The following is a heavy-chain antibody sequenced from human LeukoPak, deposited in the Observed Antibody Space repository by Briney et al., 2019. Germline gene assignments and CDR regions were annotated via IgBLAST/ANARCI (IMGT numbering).Heavy chain of an antibody. Sequence: GGSLRLSCAASGFTFSSYGIHWVRQAPGKGLEWVAVISYDGSNEYYADSVKGRFTISRDNSKNTLYLQMNSLRSEDTALYYCAKDYGDLLYYGMDVWGQGPTVTVSS. V-gene: IGHV3-30*18. CDR3: AKDYGDLLYYGMDV. CDR2: ISYDGSNE. CDR1: GFTFSSYG. J-gene: IGHJ6*02. D-gene: IGHD4-17*01.